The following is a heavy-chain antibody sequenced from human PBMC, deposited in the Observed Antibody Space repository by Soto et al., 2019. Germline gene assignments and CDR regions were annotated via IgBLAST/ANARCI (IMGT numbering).Heavy chain of an antibody. CDR3: ARMTAMVYEDDYYYMDV. CDR2: INHSGST. CDR1: GGSFSGYY. J-gene: IGHJ6*03. D-gene: IGHD5-18*01. Sequence: QVQLQQWGAGLLKPSETLSLTCAVYGGSFSGYYWSWIRQPPGKGLEWIGEINHSGSTNYNPSLKSRVTISVDTSKNQFSLKLSSVTAADTAVYYCARMTAMVYEDDYYYMDVWGKGTTVTVSS. V-gene: IGHV4-34*01.